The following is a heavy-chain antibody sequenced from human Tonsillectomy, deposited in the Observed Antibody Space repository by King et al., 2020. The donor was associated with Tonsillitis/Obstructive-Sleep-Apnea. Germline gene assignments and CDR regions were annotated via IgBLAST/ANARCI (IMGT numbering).Heavy chain of an antibody. Sequence: VQLQESGPGLVKPSETLSLTCTVSGGSISSYYWSWIRQPPGKGLEWIGYIYYSGSTNYNPSLKSRVTISVATSKNQFPLKLSSVTAADTAVYYCARVYSNPNGQYFYYYFMDVWGKGTTVTVSS. CDR3: ARVYSNPNGQYFYYYFMDV. V-gene: IGHV4-59*01. J-gene: IGHJ6*03. CDR2: IYYSGST. CDR1: GGSISSYY. D-gene: IGHD4-11*01.